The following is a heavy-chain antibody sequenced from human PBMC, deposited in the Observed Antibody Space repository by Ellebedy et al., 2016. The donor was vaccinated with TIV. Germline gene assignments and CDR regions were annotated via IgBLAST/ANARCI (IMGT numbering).Heavy chain of an antibody. CDR2: IIPIFGTA. Sequence: SVKVSCXASGGTFSSYAISWVRQAPGQGLEWMGGIIPIFGTANYAQKFQGRVTITADESTSTAYMELSSLRSEDTAVYYCATDRIAAAGTGAFDIWGQGTMVTVSS. V-gene: IGHV1-69*13. D-gene: IGHD6-13*01. CDR3: ATDRIAAAGTGAFDI. J-gene: IGHJ3*02. CDR1: GGTFSSYA.